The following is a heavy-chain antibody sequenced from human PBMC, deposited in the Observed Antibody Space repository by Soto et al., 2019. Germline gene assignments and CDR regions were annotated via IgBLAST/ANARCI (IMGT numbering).Heavy chain of an antibody. J-gene: IGHJ6*02. V-gene: IGHV4-31*03. D-gene: IGHD5-18*01. CDR2: IYYSGST. Sequence: PSETLSLTCTVSGGSIRSGGYYWSWVRQSPRRGLEWIGNIYYSGSTYYNPSLKSRLTISVDTSKNQFSLNLRSVTAADTAVYYCARDRLMATAGTARHYFGLDVWGQGTTVTVSS. CDR1: GGSIRSGGYY. CDR3: ARDRLMATAGTARHYFGLDV.